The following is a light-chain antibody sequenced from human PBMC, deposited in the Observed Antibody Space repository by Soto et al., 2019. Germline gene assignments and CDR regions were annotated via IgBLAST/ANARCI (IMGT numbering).Light chain of an antibody. J-gene: IGLJ3*02. CDR3: QTWDTGIGM. CDR2: VNSDGTH. V-gene: IGLV4-69*02. CDR1: SGHRSYA. Sequence: QSVLTQSPSASASLGASVKLTCTLSSGHRSYAIAWHQQQPEKGPRYLMKVNSDGTHIKGDGIPDRFSGSSSGAERYLTIFSLQSEDEADYYCQTWDTGIGMFGGGTKVTVL.